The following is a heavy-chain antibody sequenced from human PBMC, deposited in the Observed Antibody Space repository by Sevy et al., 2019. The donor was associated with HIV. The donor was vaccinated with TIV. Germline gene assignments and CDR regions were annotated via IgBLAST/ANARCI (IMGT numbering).Heavy chain of an antibody. V-gene: IGHV1-18*01. J-gene: IGHJ5*02. CDR1: GYTFTSYG. Sequence: ASVKVSCKASGYTFTSYGISWVRQAPGQGLEWMGWISTYNTVRNSAQKFHDRVTMTIDTSTSTVYMELRGLRSDDTAVYYCARSTQVAGRSNWFDPWGQGTLVTVSS. CDR2: ISTYNTVR. CDR3: ARSTQVAGRSNWFDP. D-gene: IGHD6-19*01.